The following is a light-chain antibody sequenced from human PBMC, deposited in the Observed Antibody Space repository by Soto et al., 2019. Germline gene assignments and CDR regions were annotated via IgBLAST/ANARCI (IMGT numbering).Light chain of an antibody. J-gene: IGLJ2*01. CDR1: SSDVGSHNL. CDR3: CSYAGSRTFVV. Sequence: QSVLTQPASVSGSPGQSITIPCTGTSSDVGSHNLVSWYQQHPGKAPKLMIYEGSKRPSGVSNRFSGSKSGNTASLTISGLQAEDEADYYCCSYAGSRTFVVFGGGTKVTVL. CDR2: EGS. V-gene: IGLV2-23*01.